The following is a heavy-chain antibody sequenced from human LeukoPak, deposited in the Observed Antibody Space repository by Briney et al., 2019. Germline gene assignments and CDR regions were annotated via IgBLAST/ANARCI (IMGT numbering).Heavy chain of an antibody. J-gene: IGHJ6*03. CDR2: ISSSGSII. D-gene: IGHD2-15*01. Sequence: GGSLRLSCAAPGFTFSSYEMNWVRQAPGKGLEWISYISSSGSIIHDADSVKGRFTISRDNSKNTLYLQMNSLRAEDTAIYYCAKNGDRGAYCTGGTCYPYFYYYMDVWGKGTTVTI. CDR3: AKNGDRGAYCTGGTCYPYFYYYMDV. V-gene: IGHV3-48*03. CDR1: GFTFSSYE.